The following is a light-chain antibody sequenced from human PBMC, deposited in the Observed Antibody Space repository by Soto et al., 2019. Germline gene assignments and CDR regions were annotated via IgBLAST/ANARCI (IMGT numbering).Light chain of an antibody. Sequence: DIRMTQSPSSLSASVGDRVTITCQASQDIKSNLNWFQQKSGKAPRLLVYDASNLETGVTSRFSGSGSGTDFTFTIRSLQPEDTATYVCQQYDNFPFTFGPGTKVDI. V-gene: IGKV1-33*01. CDR1: QDIKSN. J-gene: IGKJ3*01. CDR3: QQYDNFPFT. CDR2: DAS.